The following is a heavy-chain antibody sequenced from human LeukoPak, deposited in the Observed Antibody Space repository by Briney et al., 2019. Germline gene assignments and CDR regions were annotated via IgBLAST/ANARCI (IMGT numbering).Heavy chain of an antibody. CDR3: ARACYPFDN. V-gene: IGHV5-51*01. D-gene: IGHD5-18*01. CDR1: GYSLTNYW. CDR2: IYPGDSDT. Sequence: GESLQISCNGSGYSLTNYWIGCVRQMPGKGLEWMGIIYPGDSDTRYSSSFQGQVTISADKSISTAYLQWSSLKASDTAMYYCARACYPFDNWGQGTLVAVSS. J-gene: IGHJ4*02.